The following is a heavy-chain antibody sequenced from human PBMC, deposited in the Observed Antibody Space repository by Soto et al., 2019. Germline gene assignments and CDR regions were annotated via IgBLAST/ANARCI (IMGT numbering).Heavy chain of an antibody. V-gene: IGHV1-18*04. CDR1: GYTFTSYG. CDR3: ARDGLRITIFRVVSYGRNV. Sequence: WASVKVSCKASGYTFTSYGISWVRQAPGQGLEWMGWISAYNGNTNYAQKLQGRVTMTTDTSTSTAYMELRSLRSDDTAVYYCARDGLRITIFRVVSYGRNVWGQGNRVTVSS. CDR2: ISAYNGNT. D-gene: IGHD3-3*01. J-gene: IGHJ6*02.